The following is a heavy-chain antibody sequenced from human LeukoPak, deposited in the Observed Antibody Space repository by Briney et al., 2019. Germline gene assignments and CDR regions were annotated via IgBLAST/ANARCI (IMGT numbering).Heavy chain of an antibody. D-gene: IGHD3-3*01. CDR2: FSGSGGST. Sequence: GGSLRLSCAASGFTFSSYVMSWVRQAPGKGLEWVSSFSGSGGSTYFADSVKGRFTISRDNSKNTLYLQMNSLRAEDTAVYYCARDVELLWSGYYFGRSLSVDFDYWGQGTLVTVSS. CDR3: ARDVELLWSGYYFGRSLSVDFDY. CDR1: GFTFSSYV. V-gene: IGHV3-23*01. J-gene: IGHJ4*02.